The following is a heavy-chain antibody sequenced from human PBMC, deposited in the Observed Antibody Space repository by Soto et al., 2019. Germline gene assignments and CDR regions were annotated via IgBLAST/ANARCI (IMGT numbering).Heavy chain of an antibody. CDR1: GGSVSGGSYY. CDR2: IYYSGST. D-gene: IGHD3-3*01. CDR3: ARACPYDFWSVPCGFDP. J-gene: IGHJ5*02. Sequence: QVQLQESGPGLVKPSETLSLTCTVSGGSVSGGSYYWGWIHQPPGRGREWMGYIYYSGSTNYNPSLKSRVTISVDTSKNQFSLKLSSVTAADTAVYYCARACPYDFWSVPCGFDPWGQGTLVTVSS. V-gene: IGHV4-61*01.